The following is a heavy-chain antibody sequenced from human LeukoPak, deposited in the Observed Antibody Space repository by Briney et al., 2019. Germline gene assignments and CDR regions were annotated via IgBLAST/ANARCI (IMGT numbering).Heavy chain of an antibody. J-gene: IGHJ4*02. CDR3: ARSYDSSGYNKYYFDY. CDR1: GGSISSYY. V-gene: IGHV4-34*01. D-gene: IGHD3-22*01. Sequence: PSETLSLTCTVSGGSISSYYWSWIRQPPGKGLEWIGEINHSGSTNYNPSLKSRVTISVDTSKNQFSLKLSSVTAADTAVYYCARSYDSSGYNKYYFDYWGQGTLVTVSS. CDR2: INHSGST.